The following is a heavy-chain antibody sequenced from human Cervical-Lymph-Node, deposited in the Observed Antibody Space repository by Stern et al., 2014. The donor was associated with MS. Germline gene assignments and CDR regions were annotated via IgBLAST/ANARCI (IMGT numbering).Heavy chain of an antibody. Sequence: VQLVQSGAEVKKPGESLKISCKGSGYSFTSYWIGWVRQMPGKGLEWMGIIYPGDSDTRYSPSFQGQVTISADKSISTAYLQWSSLKASDTAMYYCARLNAAAILSYYYYGMDVWGQGTTVTVSS. CDR2: IYPGDSDT. J-gene: IGHJ6*02. D-gene: IGHD6-13*01. V-gene: IGHV5-51*03. CDR1: GYSFTSYW. CDR3: ARLNAAAILSYYYYGMDV.